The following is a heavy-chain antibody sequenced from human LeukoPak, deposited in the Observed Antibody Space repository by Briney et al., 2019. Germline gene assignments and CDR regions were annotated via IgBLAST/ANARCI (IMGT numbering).Heavy chain of an antibody. V-gene: IGHV4-39*07. CDR3: ARVDIAVVPSANFDY. CDR2: IYYSGIT. D-gene: IGHD2-2*01. Sequence: SETLSLTCTVSGGSISSTSYYWGWIRQPPGKGLEWIGSIYYSGITYYNPSLKSRVTISVDTSKNQFSLKLSSMTAADTAVYYCARVDIAVVPSANFDYWGQGTLVTVSS. CDR1: GGSISSTSYY. J-gene: IGHJ4*02.